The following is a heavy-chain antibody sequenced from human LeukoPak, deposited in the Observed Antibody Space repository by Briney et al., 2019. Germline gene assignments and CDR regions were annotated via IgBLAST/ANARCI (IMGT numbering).Heavy chain of an antibody. CDR2: MNPNSGNT. J-gene: IGHJ5*02. V-gene: IGHV1-8*03. CDR3: ARRDCSSTSCYSNWFDP. Sequence: ASVKVSCKASGYTFTSYYMHWVRQATGQGLEWMGWMNPNSGNTGYAQKFQGRVTITRNTSISTAYMELSSLRSEDTAVYYCARRDCSSTSCYSNWFDPWGQGTLVTVSS. CDR1: GYTFTSYY. D-gene: IGHD2-2*01.